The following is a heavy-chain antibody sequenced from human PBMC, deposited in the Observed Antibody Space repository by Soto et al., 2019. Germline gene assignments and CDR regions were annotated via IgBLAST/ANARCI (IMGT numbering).Heavy chain of an antibody. Sequence: GGSLRLSCAASGFTFSSYAMSWVRQAPGKGLEWVSAISGSGGSTYYADSVKGRFTISRDNSKNTLYLQMNSLRAEDTAVYYCAKLGGDYIWGSSAHWGQGTLVTVSS. J-gene: IGHJ4*02. D-gene: IGHD3-16*01. CDR2: ISGSGGST. CDR3: AKLGGDYIWGSSAH. V-gene: IGHV3-23*01. CDR1: GFTFSSYA.